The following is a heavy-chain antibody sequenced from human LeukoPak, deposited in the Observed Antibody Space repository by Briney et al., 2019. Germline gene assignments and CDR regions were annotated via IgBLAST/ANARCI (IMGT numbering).Heavy chain of an antibody. J-gene: IGHJ5*02. CDR3: ATSAGMTMVRGVREAFDP. V-gene: IGHV3-21*01. CDR2: INSSSSYK. Sequence: GRSLTLSCAASGFTFSSYSLNWVRQAPGKGLEWVASINSSSSYKYYADQVKGGFIISRENANHLLLLQRTGLRADDTAVYYCATSAGMTMVRGVREAFDPWGQGTLVTVSS. D-gene: IGHD3-10*01. CDR1: GFTFSSYS.